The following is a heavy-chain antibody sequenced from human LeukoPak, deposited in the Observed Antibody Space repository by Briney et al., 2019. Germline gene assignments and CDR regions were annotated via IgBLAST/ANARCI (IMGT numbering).Heavy chain of an antibody. D-gene: IGHD6-13*01. Sequence: GGSLRLSCAASGFTFSSYAMHGVRQAPGKGLEWVAVISYDGSNKYYADSVKGRFTISRDNSKNTMYLQMNSLRAEDTAVYYCAKDMGQQLGNYWGQGTLVTVSS. V-gene: IGHV3-30-3*01. J-gene: IGHJ4*02. CDR2: ISYDGSNK. CDR1: GFTFSSYA. CDR3: AKDMGQQLGNY.